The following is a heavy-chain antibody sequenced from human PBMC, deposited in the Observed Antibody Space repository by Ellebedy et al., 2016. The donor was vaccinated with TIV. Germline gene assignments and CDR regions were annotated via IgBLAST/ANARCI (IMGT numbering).Heavy chain of an antibody. J-gene: IGHJ4*02. D-gene: IGHD5-18*01. CDR2: IYPGDSNT. CDR1: GYSFTRYW. CDR3: ARQDTVDAAMLTY. V-gene: IGHV5-51*01. Sequence: GESLKISCTASGYSFTRYWIGWVRQMPGKGLEWMGGIYPGDSNTKYSPSFQGQVTISTDKSISTAYLQWSSLKASDTAMYYCARQDTVDAAMLTYWGQGTLVTVS.